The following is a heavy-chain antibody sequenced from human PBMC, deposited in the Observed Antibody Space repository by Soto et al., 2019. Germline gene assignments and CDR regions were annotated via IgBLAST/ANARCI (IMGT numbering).Heavy chain of an antibody. CDR1: GFTFSTYW. J-gene: IGHJ6*02. Sequence: LRLSCTASGFTFSTYWMSWVLQAPGMGLEWVANIGEDGSEKYYVDSVKSRFTISRDNAKNSLYLQMSSLRADDTAVYYCARGSGGQNYYYCMDFWGQGTTVTVSS. CDR2: IGEDGSEK. V-gene: IGHV3-7*03. D-gene: IGHD2-15*01. CDR3: ARGSGGQNYYYCMDF.